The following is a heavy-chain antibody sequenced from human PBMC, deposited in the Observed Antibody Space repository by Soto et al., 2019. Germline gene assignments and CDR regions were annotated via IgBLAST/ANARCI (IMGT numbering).Heavy chain of an antibody. D-gene: IGHD2-2*01. CDR2: ISAYNGNT. Sequence: QVQLVQSGAEVKKPGASVKVSCKASGYTFTSYVISWVRQAPGQGLEWMGWISAYNGNTNYAQKLQGRVPMTTDTTTSTAYMELRSLRSDDTAVYYCASYRDQLVLYGRDVWCQGTTVTGSS. CDR3: ASYRDQLVLYGRDV. J-gene: IGHJ6*02. V-gene: IGHV1-18*01. CDR1: GYTFTSYV.